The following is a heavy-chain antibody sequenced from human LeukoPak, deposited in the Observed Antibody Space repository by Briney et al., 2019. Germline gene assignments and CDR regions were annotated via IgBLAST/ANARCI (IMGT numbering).Heavy chain of an antibody. Sequence: PSETLSLTCTVSGGSISSGSYYWSWIRQPAGKGLEWIGRIYTSGSTNYNPSLKSRVTISVDTSKNQFSLKLSSVTAADTAVYYCARDDEYGGNGPYYYYMDVWGKGTTVTVSS. V-gene: IGHV4-61*02. CDR2: IYTSGST. J-gene: IGHJ6*03. CDR1: GGSISSGSYY. D-gene: IGHD4-23*01. CDR3: ARDDEYGGNGPYYYYMDV.